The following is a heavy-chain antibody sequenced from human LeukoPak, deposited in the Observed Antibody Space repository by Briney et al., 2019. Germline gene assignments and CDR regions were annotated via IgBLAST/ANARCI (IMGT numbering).Heavy chain of an antibody. V-gene: IGHV3-21*01. CDR2: ISSSSSYI. CDR1: GFTLSSYS. CDR3: ARGQASDFDY. Sequence: GGSLRLSCVPSGFTLSSYSMNWVRQAPGRGLEWVSSISSSSSYIYSADSVKGRFTISRDNAKNSLYLQMNSLRAEDTAVYYCARGQASDFDYWGQGTLVTVSS. J-gene: IGHJ4*02.